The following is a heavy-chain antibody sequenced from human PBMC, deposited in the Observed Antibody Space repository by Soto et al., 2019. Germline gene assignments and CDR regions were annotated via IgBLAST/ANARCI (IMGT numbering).Heavy chain of an antibody. Sequence: QLQLQESGPGLVKPSETLSLACTVSGGSISSSRYSWGWIRQPPGKGLEWIVSAYYSGSTYYNPSLKSRVTLYVDTSKNKFPLKLSSVTAADTAVYYCATRQGGSDNWFDPWGQRTLVTVSS. CDR1: GGSISSSRYS. CDR3: ATRQGGSDNWFDP. D-gene: IGHD2-15*01. J-gene: IGHJ5*02. V-gene: IGHV4-39*01. CDR2: AYYSGST.